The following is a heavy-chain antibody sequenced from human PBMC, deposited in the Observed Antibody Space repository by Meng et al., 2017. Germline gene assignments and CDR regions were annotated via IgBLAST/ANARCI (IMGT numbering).Heavy chain of an antibody. CDR1: GGTFSSYA. J-gene: IGHJ6*02. Sequence: SVKVSCKASGGTFSSYAISWVRQAPGQGLEWMGRIIPNFGTANYAQKFQGRVTITTDESTSTAYMELSSLRSEDTAVYYCANSRGNTVVVPCYFYGMDVWGQGTMVTVSS. CDR2: IIPNFGTA. CDR3: ANSRGNTVVVPCYFYGMDV. V-gene: IGHV1-69*05. D-gene: IGHD4-23*01.